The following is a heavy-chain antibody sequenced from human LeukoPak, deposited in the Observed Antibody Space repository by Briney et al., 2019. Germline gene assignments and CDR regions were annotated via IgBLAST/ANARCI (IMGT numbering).Heavy chain of an antibody. V-gene: IGHV3-23*01. CDR3: AKGLPVSDFWSGNGYYYGMDV. D-gene: IGHD3-3*01. CDR1: GFTFSSYA. CDR2: ITENGDRS. Sequence: LSGGSLRLSCAASGFTFSSYAMSWVRQAPGKGPEWVSTITENGDRSYYIDSVKGRFTISRDISKNTLYLQMNSLRAEDTAVYYCAKGLPVSDFWSGNGYYYGMDVWGQGTTVTVS. J-gene: IGHJ6*02.